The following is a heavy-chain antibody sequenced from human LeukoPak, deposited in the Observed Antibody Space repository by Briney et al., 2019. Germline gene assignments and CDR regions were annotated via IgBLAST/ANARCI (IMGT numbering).Heavy chain of an antibody. V-gene: IGHV3-30-3*01. Sequence: GRSLRLSCAASGFTFTIHAVHWVRQAPGKGLEWVAVTDGTNKFYSDSVRGRFTISGDTSKNTIYPQMNSLRPEDTAMYYCAKDLIAGPPDYFDYWGQGTLVSVSS. D-gene: IGHD2-21*01. CDR3: AKDLIAGPPDYFDY. CDR1: GFTFTIHA. J-gene: IGHJ4*02. CDR2: TDGTNK.